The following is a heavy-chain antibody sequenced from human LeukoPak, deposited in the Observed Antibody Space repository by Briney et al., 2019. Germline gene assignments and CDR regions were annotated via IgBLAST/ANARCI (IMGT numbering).Heavy chain of an antibody. CDR2: IWYDGSNK. D-gene: IGHD7-27*01. Sequence: GGSLRLSCEASGFTFSSYGMHWVRQAPGKGLEWVAVIWYDGSNKYYADSVKGRFTISRDNSKNTLYLQTNSLRAEDTAVYYCARDTLGIPSDYWGQGTLVTVSS. CDR3: ARDTLGIPSDY. V-gene: IGHV3-33*08. CDR1: GFTFSSYG. J-gene: IGHJ4*02.